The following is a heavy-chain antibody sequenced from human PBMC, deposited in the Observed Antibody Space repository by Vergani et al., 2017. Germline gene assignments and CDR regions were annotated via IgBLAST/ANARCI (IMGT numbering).Heavy chain of an antibody. D-gene: IGHD3-10*01. CDR2: IIPILGTA. CDR1: GGTFSSYA. Sequence: QVQLVQSGAEVKKPGSSVKVSCKASGGTFSSYAISWVRQAPGQGLGVMGGIIPILGTANYARKFQGRVTITADESKSTAYMELSSLRSEDTAVYYCATAGRVVRGVRYNWFDPWGQGTLVTVSA. CDR3: ATAGRVVRGVRYNWFDP. J-gene: IGHJ5*02. V-gene: IGHV1-69*01.